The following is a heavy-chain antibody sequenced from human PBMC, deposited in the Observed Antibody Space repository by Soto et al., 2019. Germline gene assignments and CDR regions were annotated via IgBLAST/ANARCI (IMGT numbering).Heavy chain of an antibody. D-gene: IGHD6-6*01. V-gene: IGHV1-46*01. Sequence: QVQLVQSGAEVKKPGASVKVSCKASGYTFTSYYMHWVRQAPGQGLEWMGIINPSGGSTSYAQKFQGRVTMTRDTSTSTVYMELSSLRSEDTAVYYCARVGPGESSSQPGLCFDPWGQGTLVTVSS. CDR3: ARVGPGESSSQPGLCFDP. CDR1: GYTFTSYY. CDR2: INPSGGST. J-gene: IGHJ5*02.